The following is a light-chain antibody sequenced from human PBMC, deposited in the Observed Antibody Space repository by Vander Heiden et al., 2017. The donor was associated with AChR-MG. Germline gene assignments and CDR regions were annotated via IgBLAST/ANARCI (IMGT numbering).Light chain of an antibody. CDR3: QQRDTTPVT. Sequence: DIQMTQTPSSLSASVGDRVSITCRASQGILTYVNWYQQRPGKAPKVLIYDASTLDSGVSSRFSGSGSGTDFTLTINRLQPEDFATYYCQQRDTTPVTFGQRTRLEIK. CDR2: DAS. V-gene: IGKV1-39*01. J-gene: IGKJ5*01. CDR1: QGILTY.